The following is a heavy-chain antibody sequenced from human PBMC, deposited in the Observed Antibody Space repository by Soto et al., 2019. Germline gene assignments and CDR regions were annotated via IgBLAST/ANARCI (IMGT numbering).Heavy chain of an antibody. CDR2: IYYSGST. D-gene: IGHD1-26*01. CDR1: GGSISSSSYY. J-gene: IGHJ5*02. CDR3: ARHVVGGGSYYFGYNWFDP. V-gene: IGHV4-39*01. Sequence: QLQLQESGPGLVKPSETLSLTCTVSGGSISSSSYYWGWIRQPPGKGLEWIGSIYYSGSTYYNPPLKSRVTISVDTSKNQFSLKLSSVTAADTAVYYCARHVVGGGSYYFGYNWFDPWGQGTLVTVSS.